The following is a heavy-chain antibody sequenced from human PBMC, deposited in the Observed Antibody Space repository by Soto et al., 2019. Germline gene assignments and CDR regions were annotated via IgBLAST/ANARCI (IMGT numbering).Heavy chain of an antibody. CDR2: IYYSGST. CDR1: GGSISSGGYY. CDR3: VRGEGYCSGGSCHNHFDY. Sequence: SETLSLTCTVSGGSISSGGYYWSWIRQHPGKGLEWIGYIYYSGSTYSNPSLKSRVTISVDPSKNQFSLKLSPVTAADTAVYYCVRGEGYCSGGSCHNHFDYWGQGTLVTVSS. J-gene: IGHJ4*02. D-gene: IGHD2-15*01. V-gene: IGHV4-31*03.